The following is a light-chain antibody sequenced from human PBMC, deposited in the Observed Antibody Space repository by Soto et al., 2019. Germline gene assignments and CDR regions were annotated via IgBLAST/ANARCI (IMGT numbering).Light chain of an antibody. J-gene: IGKJ3*01. CDR3: QQLNSYPRFT. Sequence: IQLTQSPSSLSASVGDRVTIISRAGKGISSNLAWYQQKPGKAPKLLIYAASTLQSGVPSRFSGSGSGTDFTLTISSLQPEDFATYYCQQLNSYPRFTFGPGTKVDIK. CDR1: KGISSN. CDR2: AAS. V-gene: IGKV1-9*01.